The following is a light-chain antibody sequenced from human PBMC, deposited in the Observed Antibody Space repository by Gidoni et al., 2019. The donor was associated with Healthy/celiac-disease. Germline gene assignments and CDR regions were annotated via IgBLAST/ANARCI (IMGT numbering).Light chain of an antibody. CDR2: DAS. CDR1: QSVSSY. V-gene: IGKV3-11*01. CDR3: QQRSNWPLT. Sequence: IELTQSPATLSLSPGERATFSCRASQSVSSYLAWYQQKPVQAPRLLIYDASNRATGIPARFSGSGSGTDFTLTISSLEPEDFAVYYCQQRSNWPLTFGGGTKVEIK. J-gene: IGKJ4*01.